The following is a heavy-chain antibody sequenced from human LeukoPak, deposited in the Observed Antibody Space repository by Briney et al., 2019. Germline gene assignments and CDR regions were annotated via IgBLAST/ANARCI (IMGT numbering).Heavy chain of an antibody. CDR2: VKQDGSEN. D-gene: IGHD2-2*01. Sequence: GGSLRLSCAASGFTFSTYYMSWVRQAPGKGLEWVACVKQDGSENYYVDSVKGRFTISRDNSKNSLYMQMNSLRAEDTAVYFCARERYCTSTTCYVGVPFDYWGQGTLVTVAS. J-gene: IGHJ4*02. CDR1: GFTFSTYY. V-gene: IGHV3-7*01. CDR3: ARERYCTSTTCYVGVPFDY.